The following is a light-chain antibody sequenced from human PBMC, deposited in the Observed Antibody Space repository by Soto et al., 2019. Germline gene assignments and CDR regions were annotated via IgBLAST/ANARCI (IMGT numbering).Light chain of an antibody. Sequence: QSVLTQPPSVSGAPGQRVTISCTGSSSNIGAGYDVHWYQQLPGTAPKLLIYGNSNRPSGVPDRFSGSKSVTSASLAITGLQAEDEADYYCQSYDRSLSGVVFGGGTKLTVL. CDR1: SSNIGAGYD. CDR2: GNS. J-gene: IGLJ2*01. V-gene: IGLV1-40*01. CDR3: QSYDRSLSGVV.